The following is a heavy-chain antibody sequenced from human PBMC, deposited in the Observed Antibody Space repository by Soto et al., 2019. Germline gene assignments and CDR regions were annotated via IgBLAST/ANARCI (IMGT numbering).Heavy chain of an antibody. CDR2: VHYSGST. J-gene: IGHJ5*02. CDR1: VGSISIFY. V-gene: IGHV4-59*01. CDR3: ARNDFWSSLDP. D-gene: IGHD3-3*01. Sequence: PSETLCITCTFSVGSISIFYWNWIGQPPGKGLDWIGYVHYSGSTNYNPSLKSRVTISLDTSKNKFSLRLNSVTAADTAVYYCARNDFWSSLDPWGKGNLVTVSS.